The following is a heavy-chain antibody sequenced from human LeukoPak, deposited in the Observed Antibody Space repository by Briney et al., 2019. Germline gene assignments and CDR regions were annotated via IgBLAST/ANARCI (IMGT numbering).Heavy chain of an antibody. J-gene: IGHJ4*02. Sequence: GGSLRLSSAASGFTFSSYSMNWVRQAPGKGLEWVSSISSSSSYIYYADSVKGRFTISRDNAKNSLYLQMNSLRAEATAVYYCARRLMITFGGVDNIDYWGQGTLVTVSS. CDR1: GFTFSSYS. V-gene: IGHV3-21*01. CDR3: ARRLMITFGGVDNIDY. CDR2: ISSSSSYI. D-gene: IGHD3-16*01.